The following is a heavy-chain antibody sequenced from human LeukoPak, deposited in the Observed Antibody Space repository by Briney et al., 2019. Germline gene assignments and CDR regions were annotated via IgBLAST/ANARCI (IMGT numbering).Heavy chain of an antibody. CDR2: IHYTGAT. CDR1: GGSFRGYY. D-gene: IGHD3-10*01. CDR3: ARGLPGPYYSDL. Sequence: SETPSLTCAVYGGSFRGYYWSWIRQPPGKGLDGIGEIHYTGATNYKPSLKSRVTISGDPSKNQVSLRVSSVTAADTAVYYCARGLPGPYYSDLWGRGTLVTVSS. J-gene: IGHJ2*01. V-gene: IGHV4-34*01.